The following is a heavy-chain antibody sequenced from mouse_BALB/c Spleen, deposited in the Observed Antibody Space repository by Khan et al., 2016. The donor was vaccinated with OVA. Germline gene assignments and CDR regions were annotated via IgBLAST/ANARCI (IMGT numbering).Heavy chain of an antibody. CDR1: GYTFTDYV. CDR3: GRCATDYYTVDS. J-gene: IGHJ4*01. D-gene: IGHD1-1*01. V-gene: IGHV1S136*01. CDR2: IYPYNDDT. Sequence: VQLQQSGPELVQPGASVKMSCKTSGYTFTDYVMHWVKQKPGQGLEWIGYIYPYNDDTESTERFRGKATLTLDKSSTTAYMELNSLTSADSAVYCCGRCATDYYTVDSWGQGTSVTVSS.